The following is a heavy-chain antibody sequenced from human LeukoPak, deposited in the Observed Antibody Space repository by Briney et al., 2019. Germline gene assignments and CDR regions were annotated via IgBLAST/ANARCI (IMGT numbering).Heavy chain of an antibody. CDR3: AATCSSTSCWPYNWSDP. CDR2: FDPEDGET. Sequence: ASVKVSCKVSGYTLTELSMHWVRQAPGKGLEWMGGFDPEDGETIYAQKFQGRVTMTEDTSTDTAYMELSSLRSEDTAVYYCAATCSSTSCWPYNWSDPWGQGTLVTVSS. J-gene: IGHJ5*02. D-gene: IGHD2-2*01. CDR1: GYTLTELS. V-gene: IGHV1-24*01.